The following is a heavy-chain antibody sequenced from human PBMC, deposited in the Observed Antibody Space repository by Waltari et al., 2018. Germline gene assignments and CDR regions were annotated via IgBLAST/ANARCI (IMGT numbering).Heavy chain of an antibody. CDR2: INNSGST. V-gene: IGHV4-34*01. CDR3: ARANQYSSSWFDY. Sequence: QVQLQQWGAGLLKPSETLSLTCAVYGGSFSGYYWSWIRQPPGKGLEWIGEINNSGSTNYNPSLKSRVTISVDTSKNQFSLKLSSVTAADTAVYYCARANQYSSSWFDYWGQGTLVTVSS. D-gene: IGHD6-13*01. CDR1: GGSFSGYY. J-gene: IGHJ4*02.